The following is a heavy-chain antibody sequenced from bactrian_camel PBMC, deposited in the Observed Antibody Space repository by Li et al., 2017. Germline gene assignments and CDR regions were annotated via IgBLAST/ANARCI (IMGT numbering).Heavy chain of an antibody. CDR1: GFTFDDHA. J-gene: IGHJ4*01. CDR3: AAAVVPVAGACRPSRDMRD. D-gene: IGHD7*01. CDR2: IYSDGKIT. V-gene: IGHV3S9*01. Sequence: VQLVESGGGSVQAGGSLRLSCTASGFTFDDHAMAWIRQVPGKGLEWVGSIYSDGKITYYADFVRERFTISRDNAKNTVYLQMNNLKPEDTAMYYCAAAVVPVAGACRPSRDMRDWGQGTQVTVS.